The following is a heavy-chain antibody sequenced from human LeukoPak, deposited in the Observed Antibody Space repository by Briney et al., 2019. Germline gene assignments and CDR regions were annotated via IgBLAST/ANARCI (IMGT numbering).Heavy chain of an antibody. CDR2: INPNSGGT. V-gene: IGHV1-2*02. D-gene: IGHD3-9*01. Sequence: GASVKVSCKSSGYMFTSHGIHWLRQAPGQGLEWMGWINPNSGGTNYAQKFQGRVTMTRDMSISTAYMELSRLRSDDTAVYYCARAYYDILTGYPYFDYWGQGTLVTVSS. J-gene: IGHJ4*02. CDR1: GYMFTSHG. CDR3: ARAYYDILTGYPYFDY.